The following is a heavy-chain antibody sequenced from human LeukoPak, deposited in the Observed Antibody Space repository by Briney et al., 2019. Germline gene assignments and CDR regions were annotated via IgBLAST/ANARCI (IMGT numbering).Heavy chain of an antibody. CDR1: GFTFTTYT. CDR2: VVGNGGTT. CDR3: ARERAFYYFDF. J-gene: IGHJ4*02. Sequence: PGGSLRLSCAASGFTFTTYTIHWVRQAPGKGLEYVSAVVGNGGTTYYANSVKGRFIISRDNSENTVYLQMGSLRAEDTAVYYCARERAFYYFDFWGPGTLVTVSS. V-gene: IGHV3-64*01.